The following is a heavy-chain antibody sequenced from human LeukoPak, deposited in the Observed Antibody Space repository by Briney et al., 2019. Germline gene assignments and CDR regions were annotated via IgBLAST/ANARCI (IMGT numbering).Heavy chain of an antibody. V-gene: IGHV4-59*08. Sequence: PSETLSLTCTVSGDSINSYYWSWIRQPPGKGLEWLGYIYYRGSANYNPSLKSRVTISIDTSKNQFPLKLTSVTAADTAVYYCARLLHDWFDSWGQGTLVTVSS. J-gene: IGHJ5*01. CDR1: GDSINSYY. CDR3: ARLLHDWFDS. CDR2: IYYRGSA. D-gene: IGHD4-11*01.